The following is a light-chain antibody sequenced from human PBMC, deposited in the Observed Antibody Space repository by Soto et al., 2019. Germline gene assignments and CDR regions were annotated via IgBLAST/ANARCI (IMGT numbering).Light chain of an antibody. CDR3: QQRSNWLT. Sequence: EIVLTQSPATLSLSPGERATLSCRASQSVSSYLAWYQQKPGQAPRLLMYDASNRATGIPARFSGSGSGTDFTLTISRLEPEDFAVYYCQQRSNWLTFSGGTKVEIK. J-gene: IGKJ4*01. CDR2: DAS. V-gene: IGKV3-11*01. CDR1: QSVSSY.